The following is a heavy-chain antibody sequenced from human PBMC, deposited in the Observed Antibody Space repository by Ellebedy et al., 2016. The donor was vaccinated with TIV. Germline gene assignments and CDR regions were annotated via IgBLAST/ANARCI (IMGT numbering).Heavy chain of an antibody. CDR1: GFTFSSFS. Sequence: GESLKISCVASGFTFSSFSMNWVRQAPGKGLEWVSYISSSSSTIYYADSVKGRFTISRDNPKNSLYLKMNSLRAEDTAMYLCARDYLALRYFDWQNNYYFDLWGRGALVTVSS. V-gene: IGHV3-48*04. CDR2: ISSSSSTI. D-gene: IGHD3-9*01. CDR3: ARDYLALRYFDWQNNYYFDL. J-gene: IGHJ2*01.